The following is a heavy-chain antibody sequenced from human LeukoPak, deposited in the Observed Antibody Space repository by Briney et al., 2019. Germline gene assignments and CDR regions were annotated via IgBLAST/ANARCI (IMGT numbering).Heavy chain of an antibody. V-gene: IGHV4-34*01. CDR1: GGSLSGYY. Sequence: SETLSLTCAVYGGSLSGYYWSWIRQPPGKGLEWIGEINHSGSTNYNPSLKSRVTISVDTSKNQFSLKLSSVTAADTAVYYCARRAGYSYGYGFDYWGQGTLVTVSS. CDR2: INHSGST. D-gene: IGHD5-18*01. J-gene: IGHJ4*02. CDR3: ARRAGYSYGYGFDY.